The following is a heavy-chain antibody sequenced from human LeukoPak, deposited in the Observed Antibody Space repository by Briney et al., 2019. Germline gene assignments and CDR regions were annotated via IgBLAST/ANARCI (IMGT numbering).Heavy chain of an antibody. CDR1: GASISSGNYY. J-gene: IGHJ5*02. CDR3: ARCHPHVTTNWFDP. Sequence: SETLSLTCTVSGASISSGNYYWGWIRQPPGKGLEWIGTIYNSGDTYYKSSLRRRVTISVDTSKNQVSLKLSSVTAADTAVYYCARCHPHVTTNWFDPWGQETLVTVSS. V-gene: IGHV4-39*01. CDR2: IYNSGDT. D-gene: IGHD1-14*01.